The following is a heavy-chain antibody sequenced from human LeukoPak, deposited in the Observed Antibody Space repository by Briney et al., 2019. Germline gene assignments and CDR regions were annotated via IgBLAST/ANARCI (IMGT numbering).Heavy chain of an antibody. J-gene: IGHJ4*02. D-gene: IGHD3-22*01. CDR2: INPNSGGT. Sequence: GASVKVSCKASGYTFTSYYMHWVRQAPGQGLEWMGWINPNSGGTNYAQKFQGWVTMTRDTSISTAYMELSRLRSDDTAVYYCARATKRNYYDSSGLGYWGQGTLVTVSS. CDR3: ARATKRNYYDSSGLGY. V-gene: IGHV1-2*04. CDR1: GYTFTSYY.